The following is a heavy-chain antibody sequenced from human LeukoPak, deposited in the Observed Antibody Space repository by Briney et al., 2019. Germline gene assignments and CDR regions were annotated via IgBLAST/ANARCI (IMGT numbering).Heavy chain of an antibody. V-gene: IGHV4-34*01. CDR2: INHSGST. D-gene: IGHD6-6*01. J-gene: IGHJ4*02. Sequence: SETLSLTCAVYGGSFSGYYWSWIRQPPGKGLEWIGEINHSGSTNYNQSLKSRVTISVDTSKNQSSLKLSSVTAADTAVYYCARGRRPYWGQGTLVTVSS. CDR3: ARGRRPY. CDR1: GGSFSGYY.